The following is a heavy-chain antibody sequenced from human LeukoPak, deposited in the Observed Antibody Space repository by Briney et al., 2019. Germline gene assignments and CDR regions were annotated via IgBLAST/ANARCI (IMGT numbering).Heavy chain of an antibody. D-gene: IGHD3-10*01. CDR2: ISGSGGST. J-gene: IGHJ6*02. CDR1: GFTFSSYA. CDR3: AKDYYGSGSYRGMDV. V-gene: IGHV3-23*01. Sequence: PGGSLRLSCAASGFTFSSYAMSWVRQAPGKGPEWVSAISGSGGSTYYADSVKGRFTISRDNSKNTLYLQMNSLRAEDTAVYYCAKDYYGSGSYRGMDVWGQGTTVTVSS.